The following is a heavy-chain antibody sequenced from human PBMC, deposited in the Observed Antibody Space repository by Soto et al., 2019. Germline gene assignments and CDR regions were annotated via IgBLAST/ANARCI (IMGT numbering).Heavy chain of an antibody. CDR2: ISGSGGST. CDR3: AKDRDYGDYSYTYYFDY. D-gene: IGHD4-17*01. Sequence: EVQLLESGGGLLQPGGSLRLSCAASGFTFSSYAMSWVRQAPGKGLEWVSAISGSGGSTYYADSVKGRFTISRDNSKNTLYLQMNSLRAEDTAVYYCAKDRDYGDYSYTYYFDYWGQGALVTVSS. J-gene: IGHJ4*02. CDR1: GFTFSSYA. V-gene: IGHV3-23*01.